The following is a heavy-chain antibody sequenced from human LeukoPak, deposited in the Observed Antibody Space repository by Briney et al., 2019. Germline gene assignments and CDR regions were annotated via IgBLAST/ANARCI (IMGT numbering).Heavy chain of an antibody. CDR1: GYTFTGYY. Sequence: ASVKVSCKTSGYTFTGYYMHWMRQAPGQGHEWMGWINLNSGGTNYAQKFQGRVIMTRDTSTSTAYMELNRLRFDDTAVYYCASWAGGNEPIASLDYWGQGTLVTVSS. CDR3: ASWAGGNEPIASLDY. D-gene: IGHD1-14*01. CDR2: INLNSGGT. J-gene: IGHJ4*02. V-gene: IGHV1-2*02.